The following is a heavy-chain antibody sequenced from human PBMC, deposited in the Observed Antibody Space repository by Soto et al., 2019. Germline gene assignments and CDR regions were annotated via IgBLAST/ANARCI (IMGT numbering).Heavy chain of an antibody. CDR2: TYYSGST. CDR3: ARTTAMVSFDY. CDR1: GGSISSGGYY. Sequence: SETLSLTCTVSGGSISSGGYYWSWIRQHPGKGLEWIGYTYYSGSTYYNPSLTSRVTISVDTSKNQFSLKLSSVTAADTAVYYCARTTAMVSFDYWGQGTLVTVSS. D-gene: IGHD5-18*01. J-gene: IGHJ4*02. V-gene: IGHV4-31*03.